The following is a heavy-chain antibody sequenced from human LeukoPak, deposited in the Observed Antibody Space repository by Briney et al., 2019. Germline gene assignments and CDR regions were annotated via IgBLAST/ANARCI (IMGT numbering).Heavy chain of an antibody. CDR1: GGTFSSYA. J-gene: IGHJ4*02. CDR3: AREDASGWYEAGILGY. V-gene: IGHV1-69*13. Sequence: SVEVSCKASGGTFSSYAISWVRQAPGQGLEWMGGIIPIFGTANYAQKFQGRVTITADESTSTAYMELSSLRSEDTAVYYCAREDASGWYEAGILGYWGQGTLVIVSS. D-gene: IGHD6-19*01. CDR2: IIPIFGTA.